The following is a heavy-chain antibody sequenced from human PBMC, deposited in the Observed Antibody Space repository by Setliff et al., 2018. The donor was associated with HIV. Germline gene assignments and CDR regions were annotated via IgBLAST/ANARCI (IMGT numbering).Heavy chain of an antibody. CDR3: ARHPSGWYGDYFFDY. Sequence: AASVKVSCKASGYTFTSYAISWVRQAPGQGLEWMGWISAYSGNTHYAQRLQDRVTMTTDTSTSTAYMDLRSLRSDDMAVYYCARHPSGWYGDYFFDYWGQGTLVTVSS. J-gene: IGHJ4*02. V-gene: IGHV1-18*03. D-gene: IGHD4-17*01. CDR2: ISAYSGNT. CDR1: GYTFTSYA.